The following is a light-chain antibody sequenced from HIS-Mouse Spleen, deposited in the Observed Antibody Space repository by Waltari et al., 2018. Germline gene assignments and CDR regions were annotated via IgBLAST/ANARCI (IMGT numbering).Light chain of an antibody. V-gene: IGLV3-27*01. CDR2: KDS. J-gene: IGLJ2*01. CDR1: VLAKKY. Sequence: SYELTQPSSVSVSPGQTDRITCSGDVLAKKYARGFQQKPGQAPVLVIYKDSERPSGIPERFSGSSSGTMATLTISGAQVEDEADYYCYSTDSSGNHRVFGGGTKLTVL. CDR3: YSTDSSGNHRV.